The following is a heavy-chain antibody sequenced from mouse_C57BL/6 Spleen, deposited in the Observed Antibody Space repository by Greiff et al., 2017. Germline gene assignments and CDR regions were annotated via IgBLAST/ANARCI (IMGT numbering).Heavy chain of an antibody. V-gene: IGHV5-9*01. CDR2: ISGGGGNT. CDR1: GFTFSSYT. J-gene: IGHJ1*03. Sequence: EVKLMESGGGLVKPGGSLKLSCAASGFTFSSYTMSWVRQTPEKRLEWVATISGGGGNTYYPDNAKNTLYLQMSSLRSEDTALYYCARQGGNYGYFDVWGTGTTVTVSS. CDR3: ARQGGNYGYFDV. D-gene: IGHD1-1*02.